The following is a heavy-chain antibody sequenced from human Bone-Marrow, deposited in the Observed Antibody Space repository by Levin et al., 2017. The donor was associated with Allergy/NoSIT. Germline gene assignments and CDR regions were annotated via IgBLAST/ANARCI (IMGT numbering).Heavy chain of an antibody. D-gene: IGHD6-19*01. CDR3: AKAKTNSGFVVGFDS. J-gene: IGHJ4*02. V-gene: IGHV3-9*01. CDR2: ISWSSSVI. Sequence: SGGSLRLSCTASGFIFDDYAMHWVRLSPGKGLEWVSGISWSSSVIAYAASVKGRFTISRDNVKKSVYLEMSNLKTEDTALYYCAKAKTNSGFVVGFDSWGQGTRVIVSP. CDR1: GFIFDDYA.